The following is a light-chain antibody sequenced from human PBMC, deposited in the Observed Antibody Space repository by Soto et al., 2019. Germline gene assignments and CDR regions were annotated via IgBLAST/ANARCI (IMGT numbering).Light chain of an antibody. CDR3: SSYTSSSTLYV. CDR1: SSDVGGYNY. V-gene: IGLV2-14*01. CDR2: DVS. Sequence: QSVLTQPAPWTGSPGRSITISCTGTSSDVGGYNYVSWYQQHPDKAPKLMIYDVSNRPSGVSNRFSGSKSGNTASLTISGLQAEDEADYYCSSYTSSSTLYVFGTGTKVTVL. J-gene: IGLJ1*01.